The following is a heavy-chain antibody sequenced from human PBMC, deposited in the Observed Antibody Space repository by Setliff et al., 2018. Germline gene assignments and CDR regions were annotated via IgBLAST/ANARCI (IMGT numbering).Heavy chain of an antibody. Sequence: GGSLRLSCAASGFSFSDYYMMWIRQAPGKGLEWVSYISNDAYTIHYADSMKGRLTISRDNSKNSVFLQMNSLRVEDTAVYYCARPGGGWRSFDIWGQGTVVTVSS. V-gene: IGHV3-11*01. CDR3: ARPGGGWRSFDI. CDR1: GFSFSDYY. D-gene: IGHD2-15*01. CDR2: ISNDAYTI. J-gene: IGHJ3*02.